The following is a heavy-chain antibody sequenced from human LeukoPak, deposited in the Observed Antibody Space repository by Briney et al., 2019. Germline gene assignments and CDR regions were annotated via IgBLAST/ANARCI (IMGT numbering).Heavy chain of an antibody. CDR1: GFTFSTYA. CDR3: AKALYGGHDY. D-gene: IGHD4-23*01. J-gene: IGHJ4*02. Sequence: GGSLRLPCAASGFTFSTYAMSWVRQAPGKGLECVSALSGNGNTIYYADSVKGRFTISRDNSKNTLSLQMNSLRAEDTAVYYCAKALYGGHDYWGQGTLVSVSS. V-gene: IGHV3-23*01. CDR2: LSGNGNTI.